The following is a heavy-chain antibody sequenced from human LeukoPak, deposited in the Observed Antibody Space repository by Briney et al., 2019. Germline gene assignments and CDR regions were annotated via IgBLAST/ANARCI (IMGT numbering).Heavy chain of an antibody. Sequence: GGSLRLSCAASGFTFSSYSMNWVRQAPGKGLEWVSSISSSSSYIYYADSVKGRFTISRDNAKNSLYLQMNSLRAEDTAVYYCARDRSSSLSWFDPWGQGTLVTVSS. V-gene: IGHV3-21*01. J-gene: IGHJ5*02. CDR2: ISSSSSYI. CDR3: ARDRSSSLSWFDP. D-gene: IGHD6-13*01. CDR1: GFTFSSYS.